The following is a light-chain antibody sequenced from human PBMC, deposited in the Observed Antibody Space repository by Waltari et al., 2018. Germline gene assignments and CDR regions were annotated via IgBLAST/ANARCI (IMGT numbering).Light chain of an antibody. Sequence: DIQMTQSPSTLSASVGDRVTITCRASQRITSWLAWYQQIPGKPPKLLIYKASTLESGVPSRFSGSGSGTEFTLTISSLQPDDFATHYCQQYNSYPWTFGHGTKVELK. CDR1: QRITSW. CDR3: QQYNSYPWT. J-gene: IGKJ1*01. V-gene: IGKV1-5*03. CDR2: KAS.